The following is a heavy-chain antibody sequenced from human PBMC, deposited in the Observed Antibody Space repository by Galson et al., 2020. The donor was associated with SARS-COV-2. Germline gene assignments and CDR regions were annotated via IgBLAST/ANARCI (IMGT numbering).Heavy chain of an antibody. J-gene: IGHJ6*02. Sequence: SHTLSLTCAISGDSVSSNTAAWNWIRQSPTRGLEWPGRTSYRSKWYNAYAVSVKSRITINPDTSKNQFSLQLNSVTPEDTAVYYCARAIVVVTAIRGGLYYYYGMDVWGQGTTVTVSS. D-gene: IGHD2-21*02. CDR3: ARAIVVVTAIRGGLYYYYGMDV. V-gene: IGHV6-1*01. CDR1: GDSVSSNTAA. CDR2: TSYRSKWYN.